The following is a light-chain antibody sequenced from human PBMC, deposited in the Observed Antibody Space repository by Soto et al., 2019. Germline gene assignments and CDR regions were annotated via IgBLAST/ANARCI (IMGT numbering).Light chain of an antibody. V-gene: IGKV3-15*01. CDR3: QQYNTWPT. Sequence: VMTQSPATLSVSPGERTTLSCRASQSVSGSLAWYQQKPGQAPRLLIYGTSTRATGIPARLSGSGSGTEFTLTISSLQSEDFAVYYCQQYNTWPTFGGGTKVDIK. CDR1: QSVSGS. J-gene: IGKJ4*01. CDR2: GTS.